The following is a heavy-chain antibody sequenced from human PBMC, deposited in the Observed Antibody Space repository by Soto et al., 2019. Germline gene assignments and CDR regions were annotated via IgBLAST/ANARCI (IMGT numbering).Heavy chain of an antibody. CDR3: TKEINVDPPSEKKAFDI. D-gene: IGHD3-16*01. Sequence: PGGSLRLSCAASGLTFSKAWMTWVRQAPGKGLEWVGRIKTKTDGGATDYAAPVKGRFTLSRDDSKNTLYLQKNSLKTEDTAVYYFTKEINVDPPSEKKAFDIWVKGTMVPVSP. CDR2: IKTKTDGGAT. V-gene: IGHV3-15*01. CDR1: GLTFSKAW. J-gene: IGHJ3*02.